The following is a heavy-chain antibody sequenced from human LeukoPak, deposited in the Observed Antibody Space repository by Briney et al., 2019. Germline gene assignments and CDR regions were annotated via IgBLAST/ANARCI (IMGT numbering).Heavy chain of an antibody. Sequence: SQTLSLTCTVSGGSVSSGGYYWSWIRQPPGKGLEWIGYIYLSGSTYYNPSLKSRVTISVDTSENQFSLKLSSVTAADTAVYYCARQEPYSSSWYAFDPWSQGTLVTVSS. CDR1: GGSVSSGGYY. CDR3: ARQEPYSSSWYAFDP. D-gene: IGHD6-13*01. CDR2: IYLSGST. J-gene: IGHJ5*02. V-gene: IGHV4-30-2*01.